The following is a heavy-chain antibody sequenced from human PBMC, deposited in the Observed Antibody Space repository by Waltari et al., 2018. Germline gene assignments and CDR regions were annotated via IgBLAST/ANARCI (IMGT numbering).Heavy chain of an antibody. J-gene: IGHJ4*02. D-gene: IGHD2-21*01. CDR1: GFTFSDYW. V-gene: IGHV3-7*01. Sequence: EVQLVESGGGVVQPGGSLRLSCAASGFTFSDYWMTWVRQAPGEGLEWVANIKKDGGETYYVDSVKGRFTVSRDNAKNSLYLQMSSLRGEDTAVYYCARDRGYCGGDCYKNLDYWGQGTLVAVSS. CDR2: IKKDGGET. CDR3: ARDRGYCGGDCYKNLDY.